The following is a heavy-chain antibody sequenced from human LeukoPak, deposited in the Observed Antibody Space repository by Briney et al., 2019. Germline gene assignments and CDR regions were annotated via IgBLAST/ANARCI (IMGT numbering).Heavy chain of an antibody. Sequence: SVKVSCKASGGTFSSYATSWVRQAPGQGLEWMGRIIPIFGTANYAQKFQGRVTITTDESTSTAYMELSSLRSEDTAVYYCAREDLASYGYSFDYWGQGTLVTVSS. CDR1: GGTFSSYA. J-gene: IGHJ4*02. CDR2: IIPIFGTA. D-gene: IGHD5-18*01. V-gene: IGHV1-69*05. CDR3: AREDLASYGYSFDY.